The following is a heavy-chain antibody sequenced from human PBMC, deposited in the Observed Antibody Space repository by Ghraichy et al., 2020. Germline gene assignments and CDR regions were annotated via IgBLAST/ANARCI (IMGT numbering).Heavy chain of an antibody. CDR1: GLTFSNYE. Sequence: TLSLTCAASGLTFSNYEMNWVRQAPGKGLEWVSYMSSSGSTIYYADSVKGRFTISRDNAKNSLYLQMNSLRAEDTAVYYCARDITIFGVVIAHYGMDVWGQGTTVTVSS. J-gene: IGHJ6*02. CDR2: MSSSGSTI. D-gene: IGHD3-3*01. V-gene: IGHV3-48*03. CDR3: ARDITIFGVVIAHYGMDV.